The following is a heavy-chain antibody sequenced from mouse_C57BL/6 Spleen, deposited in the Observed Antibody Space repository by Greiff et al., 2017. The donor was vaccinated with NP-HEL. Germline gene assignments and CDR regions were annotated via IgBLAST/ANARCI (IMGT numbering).Heavy chain of an antibody. J-gene: IGHJ4*01. V-gene: IGHV1-80*01. CDR3: AREGYAMDY. CDR1: GYAFSSYW. Sequence: VKLQQSGAELVKPGASVKISCKASGYAFSSYWMNWVTQRPGKGLEWIGQLYPGAGDTTYNGQFKGKATLTADKYSSTAYMQLSSLTSEDTAVYFCAREGYAMDYWGQGTSVTVSS. CDR2: LYPGAGDT.